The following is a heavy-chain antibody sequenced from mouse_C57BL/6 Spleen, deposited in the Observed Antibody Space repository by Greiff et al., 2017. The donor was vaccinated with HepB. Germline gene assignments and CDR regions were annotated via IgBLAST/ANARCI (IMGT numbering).Heavy chain of an antibody. D-gene: IGHD1-1*01. CDR3: ARCYGSSPYYFDY. CDR2: IDPSDSYT. Sequence: QVQLQQPGAELVMPGASVKLSCKASGYTFTSYWMHWVKQRPGQGLEWIGEIDPSDSYTNYNQKFKGKSTLTVDKSSSTAYMQLSSLTSEDSAVYYCARCYGSSPYYFDYWGQGTTLTVSS. V-gene: IGHV1-69*01. J-gene: IGHJ2*01. CDR1: GYTFTSYW.